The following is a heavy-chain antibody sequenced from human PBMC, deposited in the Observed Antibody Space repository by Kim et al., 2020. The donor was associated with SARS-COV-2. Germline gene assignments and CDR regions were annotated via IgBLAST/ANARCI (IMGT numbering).Heavy chain of an antibody. CDR2: ISGSGNTI. Sequence: GGSLRLSCEASGFSFSGYGMNWVRQAPGKGLERISYISGSGNTIYYADSVRGRFTISRDNSKNLLYLQMNLLTDEDTAVYYCARGSSSSYYFDYWGQGT. CDR3: ARGSSSSYYFDY. V-gene: IGHV3-48*02. CDR1: GFSFSGYG. D-gene: IGHD2-2*01. J-gene: IGHJ4*02.